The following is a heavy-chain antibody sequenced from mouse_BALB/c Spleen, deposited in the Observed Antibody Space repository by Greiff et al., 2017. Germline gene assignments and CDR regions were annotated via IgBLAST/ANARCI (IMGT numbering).Heavy chain of an antibody. CDR1: GFTFSSYT. V-gene: IGHV5-12-2*01. Sequence: EVMLVESGGGLVKPGGSLKLSCAASGFTFSSYTMSWVRQTPEKRLEWVAYISNGGGSTYYPDTVKGRFTISRDNAKNTLYLQMSSLKSEDTAMYYCARGASSPSRDAMDYWGQGTSVTVSS. CDR2: ISNGGGST. CDR3: ARGASSPSRDAMDY. D-gene: IGHD6-1*01. J-gene: IGHJ4*01.